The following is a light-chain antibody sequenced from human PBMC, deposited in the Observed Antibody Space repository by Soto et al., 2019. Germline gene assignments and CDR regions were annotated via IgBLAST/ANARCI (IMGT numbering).Light chain of an antibody. Sequence: QCVLTQPASVSGSPGQSITISCTGTSSDVGSYNLVSWYQQHPGKAPKLMIYEVSKRPSGVSNRFSGSKSGNTASLTISGLQAEDEADYYCCSYAGSSPYVFGTGTKVTVL. CDR1: SSDVGSYNL. J-gene: IGLJ1*01. V-gene: IGLV2-23*02. CDR2: EVS. CDR3: CSYAGSSPYV.